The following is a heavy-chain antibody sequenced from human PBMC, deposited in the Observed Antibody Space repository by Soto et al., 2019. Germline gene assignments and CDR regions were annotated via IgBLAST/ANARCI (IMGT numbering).Heavy chain of an antibody. CDR3: ARVFYGDYGRGGLDY. J-gene: IGHJ4*02. V-gene: IGHV4-34*01. Sequence: NPSETLSLTCAVYGGSFSGYYWSWIRQPPGKGLEWIGEINHSGSTNYNPSLKSRVTISVDTSKNQFSLKLSSVTAADTAVYYCARVFYGDYGRGGLDYWGQGTLVTVSS. D-gene: IGHD4-17*01. CDR2: INHSGST. CDR1: GGSFSGYY.